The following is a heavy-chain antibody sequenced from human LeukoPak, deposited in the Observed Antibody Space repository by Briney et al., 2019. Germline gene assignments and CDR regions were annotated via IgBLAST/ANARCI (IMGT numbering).Heavy chain of an antibody. J-gene: IGHJ4*02. D-gene: IGHD3-22*01. CDR3: ASPYYYDSSGYPPGDY. CDR1: GYSISSGYY. CDR2: IYYSGST. V-gene: IGHV4-38-2*01. Sequence: SETLSLTCAVSGYSISSGYYWGWIRQPPGKGLEWIGSIYYSGSTYYNPSLKSRVTISVDTSKNQFSLKLSSVTAADTAVYYCASPYYYDSSGYPPGDYWGQGTLVTVSS.